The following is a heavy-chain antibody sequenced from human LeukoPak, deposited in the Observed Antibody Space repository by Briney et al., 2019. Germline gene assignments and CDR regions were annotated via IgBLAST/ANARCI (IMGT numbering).Heavy chain of an antibody. V-gene: IGHV1-2*06. Sequence: LEASVKVSCKASGYTFTGYYMHWVRQAPGQGLEWMGRINPNSGGTNYAQKFQGRVTMTRDTSISTAYMELSRLRSDDTAVYYCASDIAVAGRNWFDPWGQGTLVTVSS. CDR3: ASDIAVAGRNWFDP. CDR2: INPNSGGT. J-gene: IGHJ5*02. D-gene: IGHD6-19*01. CDR1: GYTFTGYY.